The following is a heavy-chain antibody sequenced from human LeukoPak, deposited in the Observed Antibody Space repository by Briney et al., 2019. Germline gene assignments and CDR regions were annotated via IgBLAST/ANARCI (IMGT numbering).Heavy chain of an antibody. Sequence: ASVKVSCKASGYTFTSYDINWVRQATGQGLEWMGWMNPNSGNTGYAQKFQGRVTMTRNTSISTAYMELSSLRSEDTAVYYCARGFGKGGYNWNYYYMDVWGKGTTVTISS. J-gene: IGHJ6*03. V-gene: IGHV1-8*01. CDR1: GYTFTSYD. CDR3: ARGFGKGGYNWNYYYMDV. D-gene: IGHD1-1*01. CDR2: MNPNSGNT.